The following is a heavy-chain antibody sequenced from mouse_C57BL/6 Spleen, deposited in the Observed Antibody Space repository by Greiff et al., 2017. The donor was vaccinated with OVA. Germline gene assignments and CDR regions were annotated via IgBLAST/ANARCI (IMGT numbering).Heavy chain of an antibody. J-gene: IGHJ4*01. V-gene: IGHV5-17*01. D-gene: IGHD4-1*01. Sequence: EVKLMESGGGLVKPGGSLKLSCAASGFTFSDYGMHWVRQAPEKGLEWVAYISSGSSTIYYADTVKGRFTISRDNAKNTLFLQMTSLRSEDTAMYYCARVLNWDGYAMDYWGQGTSVTVSS. CDR3: ARVLNWDGYAMDY. CDR1: GFTFSDYG. CDR2: ISSGSSTI.